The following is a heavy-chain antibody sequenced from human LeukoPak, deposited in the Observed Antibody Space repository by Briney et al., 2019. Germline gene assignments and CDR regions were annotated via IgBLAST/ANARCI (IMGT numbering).Heavy chain of an antibody. CDR2: IYYSGST. V-gene: IGHV4-59*01. CDR1: GGSISSYY. CDR3: ARGDLRADFFDSSSYPLDN. Sequence: SETLSLICTVSGGSISSYYWSWIRQPPGRGLEWIGYIYYSGSTNYNPSLKSRVTISVDTSKSQFSLKLSSVTAADTAVYYCARGDLRADFFDSSSYPLDNWGQGTLVTVSS. D-gene: IGHD3-22*01. J-gene: IGHJ4*02.